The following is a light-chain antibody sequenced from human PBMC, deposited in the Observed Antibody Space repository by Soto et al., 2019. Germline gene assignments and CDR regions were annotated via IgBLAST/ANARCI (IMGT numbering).Light chain of an antibody. CDR1: QSVSSSY. V-gene: IGKV3-20*01. CDR2: GAS. J-gene: IGKJ5*01. Sequence: GTLSLSPGERATLSCRASQSVSSSYLAWYQQKPGQAPRLLIYGASSRATGIPDRFSGSGSGTDFTLTISRLEPEDFAVYYCQQYGSSPWITFGQGTRLEI. CDR3: QQYGSSPWIT.